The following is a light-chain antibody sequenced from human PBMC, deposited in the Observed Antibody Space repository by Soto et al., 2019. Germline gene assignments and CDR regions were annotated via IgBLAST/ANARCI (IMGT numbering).Light chain of an antibody. CDR1: QSIRRN. CDR3: QQYNNWPPYT. Sequence: EVVMTQSPGTLSVSPGERATLSCRASQSIRRNLAWYQQKPGRAPRLLIYGVSTRATGIPARFSGSGSETDFTLTISSLQSEDFGVYYCQQYNNWPPYTFGQGTKLEF. V-gene: IGKV3-15*01. J-gene: IGKJ2*01. CDR2: GVS.